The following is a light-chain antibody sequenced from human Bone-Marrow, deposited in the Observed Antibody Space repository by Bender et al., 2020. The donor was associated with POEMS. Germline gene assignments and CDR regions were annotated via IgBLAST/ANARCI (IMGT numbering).Light chain of an antibody. Sequence: QSALTQPASVSGSPGQSITISCTESSSDIGAYNYVSWYQQHPGKAPKLMIYAVSDRPSGVSNRFSGSKSVNTASLTISGLQAEDEADYYCGSYTTSGTHVFGTGTKVTVL. V-gene: IGLV2-14*03. CDR3: GSYTTSGTHV. CDR2: AVS. CDR1: SSDIGAYNY. J-gene: IGLJ1*01.